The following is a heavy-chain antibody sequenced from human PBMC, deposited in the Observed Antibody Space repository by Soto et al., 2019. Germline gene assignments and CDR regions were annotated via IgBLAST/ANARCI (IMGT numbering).Heavy chain of an antibody. D-gene: IGHD2-15*01. Sequence: GASVKVSCKASGYTFTSYDINWVRQATGQGLEWMGWMNPNSGNTGYAQKFQGRVTMTRNTSISTAYMELSSLRSEDTAVYYCARRDCSGGSCYSRFWGQGTLVTVSS. CDR3: ARRDCSGGSCYSRF. V-gene: IGHV1-8*01. J-gene: IGHJ4*02. CDR1: GYTFTSYD. CDR2: MNPNSGNT.